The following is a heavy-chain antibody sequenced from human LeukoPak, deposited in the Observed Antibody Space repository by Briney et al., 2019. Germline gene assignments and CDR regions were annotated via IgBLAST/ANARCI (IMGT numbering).Heavy chain of an antibody. D-gene: IGHD2-15*01. CDR3: ARDSSYCSGGRCYGAWFDP. CDR2: FFYSGST. J-gene: IGHJ5*02. CDR1: GGSISSHY. Sequence: SETLSRTCTVSGGSISSHYWSWIRQPPGKGLEWIGYFFYSGSTNYNPSLKSRVTISVDTSKNQFSLKLTSVTAADTAVYYCARDSSYCSGGRCYGAWFDPWGQGTLVSVSS. V-gene: IGHV4-59*11.